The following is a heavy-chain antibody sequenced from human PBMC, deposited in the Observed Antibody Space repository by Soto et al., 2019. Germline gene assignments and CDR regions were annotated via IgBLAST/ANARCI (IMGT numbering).Heavy chain of an antibody. CDR1: GFTFSSSS. Sequence: GGSLRLSCAASGFTFSSSSFNWVRQAPGKGLEWVAVISYNRSNKYYADSVKGRFTISRDNSKNTLYLQMNSLRAEDTAVYYCARVPYGGNGRWFDYWGQGTLVTVSS. CDR2: ISYNRSNK. D-gene: IGHD4-17*01. V-gene: IGHV3-30*03. CDR3: ARVPYGGNGRWFDY. J-gene: IGHJ4*02.